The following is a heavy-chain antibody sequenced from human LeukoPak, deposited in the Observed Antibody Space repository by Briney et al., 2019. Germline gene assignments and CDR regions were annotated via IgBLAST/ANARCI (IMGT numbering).Heavy chain of an antibody. CDR3: ARGHDYFDY. Sequence: SQTLSLTCTVSGESISSGDYYWSWIRQPPGKGLEWIGYIYYSGNTYYNPSLQSRVTISVDTSKNQFSLNLSSVTAADTAVFYCARGHDYFDYWGQGTLVTVSS. CDR1: GESISSGDYY. CDR2: IYYSGNT. V-gene: IGHV4-30-4*08. J-gene: IGHJ4*02.